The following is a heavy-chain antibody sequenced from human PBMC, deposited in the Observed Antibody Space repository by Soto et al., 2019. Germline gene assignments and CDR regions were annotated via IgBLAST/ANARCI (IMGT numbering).Heavy chain of an antibody. CDR2: INAGNGNT. D-gene: IGHD2-21*02. CDR1: GYTFTSYG. V-gene: IGHV1-3*01. J-gene: IGHJ2*01. CDR3: ARHAVYCGGDCSSVIGYFDL. Sequence: ASVKVSCKASGYTFTSYGVNWVRQAPGQRLECLGWINAGNGNTKYSQKFQDRVTITRDTSASTVYLELSSLRFEDTAVYYCARHAVYCGGDCSSVIGYFDLWGRGTLVTVSS.